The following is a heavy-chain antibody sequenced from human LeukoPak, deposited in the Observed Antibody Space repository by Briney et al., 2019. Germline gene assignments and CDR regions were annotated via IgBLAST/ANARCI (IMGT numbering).Heavy chain of an antibody. D-gene: IGHD2-21*01. V-gene: IGHV4-39*07. J-gene: IGHJ4*02. Sequence: SETLSLTCTVSGGSISSSSYYWGWIRQPPGKGLEWTGEINHSGSTNYNPSLKSRATISVDTSKNQFSLKLSSVTAADTAVYYCASKVGLGYWGQGTLVTVSS. CDR3: ASKVGLGY. CDR1: GGSISSSSYY. CDR2: INHSGST.